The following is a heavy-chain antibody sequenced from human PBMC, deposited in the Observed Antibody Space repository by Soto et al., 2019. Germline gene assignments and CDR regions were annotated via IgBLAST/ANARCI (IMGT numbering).Heavy chain of an antibody. D-gene: IGHD4-17*01. CDR1: GGSISSDY. CDR2: IYNSGST. CDR3: AYGDSRGPFDS. Sequence: SETLSLTCTVSGGSISSDYWSWVRQPPGKGLEWIGYIYNSGSTNYNPSLKSRVTISVDTSKNQFSLKLISVTAADTAVYYCAYGDSRGPFDSWGQATLVTVSS. V-gene: IGHV4-59*01. J-gene: IGHJ4*02.